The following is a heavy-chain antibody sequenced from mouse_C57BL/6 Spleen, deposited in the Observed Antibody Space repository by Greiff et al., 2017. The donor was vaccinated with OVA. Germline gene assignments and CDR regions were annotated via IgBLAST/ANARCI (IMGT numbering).Heavy chain of an antibody. CDR1: GYTFTSYW. V-gene: IGHV1-59*01. CDR3: ARWPMVTTVSFDY. Sequence: QVQLQQPGAELVRPGTSVKLSCKASGYTFTSYWMHWVQQRPGQGLEWIGVIDPSDSYTNYNQKFKGKATLTVDTSSSTAYMQLSSLTSEDSAVYYCARWPMVTTVSFDYWGQGTTLTVSS. CDR2: IDPSDSYT. D-gene: IGHD2-2*01. J-gene: IGHJ2*01.